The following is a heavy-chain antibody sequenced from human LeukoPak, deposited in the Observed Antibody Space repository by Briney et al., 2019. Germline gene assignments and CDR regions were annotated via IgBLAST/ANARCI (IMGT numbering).Heavy chain of an antibody. CDR3: ARLTRLSTSPDRYYLDY. CDR2: IYTSGGT. V-gene: IGHV4-4*09. Sequence: SETLSLNCTVSGDSISSYYWSWIRQSPGKGLEWIGYIYTSGGTNYIPSLKGRVTISIDTSKNQFSLKLSSVTAADSAVYYCARLTRLSTSPDRYYLDYWGQGTLVTVSS. D-gene: IGHD6-6*01. J-gene: IGHJ4*02. CDR1: GDSISSYY.